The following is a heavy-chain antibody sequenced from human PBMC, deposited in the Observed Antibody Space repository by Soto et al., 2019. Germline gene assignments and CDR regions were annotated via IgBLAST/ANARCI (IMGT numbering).Heavy chain of an antibody. CDR3: AHSLIMGHMHRTFDP. Sequence: QITLKESGPTLVKPTQTLTLTCTFSGFSLTTTGVGVGWIRQPPGKPLEWLALIYWNGDERYTPSLKSRLTITKDTSKNQVVLKMTNMDPADTATYYCAHSLIMGHMHRTFDPWGQGTLVTVSS. V-gene: IGHV2-5*01. CDR1: GFSLTTTGVG. D-gene: IGHD2-2*01. CDR2: IYWNGDE. J-gene: IGHJ5*02.